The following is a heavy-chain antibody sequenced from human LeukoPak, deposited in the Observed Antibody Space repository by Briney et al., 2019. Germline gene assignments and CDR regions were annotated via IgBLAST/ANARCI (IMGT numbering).Heavy chain of an antibody. CDR3: ARVETGYSYGYVSAFDI. V-gene: IGHV4-61*02. J-gene: IGHJ3*02. CDR1: GGSISSGSYY. CDR2: IYTSGST. Sequence: SETLSLTCTVSGGSISSGSYYWSWIRQPAGKGLEWIGRIYTSGSTNYNPSLKSRVTISVDTSKNQFSLKLSSVTAADTAVYYCARVETGYSYGYVSAFDIWGQGTMVTVSS. D-gene: IGHD5-18*01.